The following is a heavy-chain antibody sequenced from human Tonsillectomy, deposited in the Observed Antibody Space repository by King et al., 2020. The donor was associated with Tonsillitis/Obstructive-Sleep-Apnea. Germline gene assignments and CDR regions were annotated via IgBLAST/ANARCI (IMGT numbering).Heavy chain of an antibody. V-gene: IGHV3-30*04. D-gene: IGHD2-2*01. CDR3: ASYRWDIVVVPAAPFDY. Sequence: VQLVESGGGVVQPGRSLRLSCAASGFTFSSYSMHWVRQAPGKGLEWVAVISYDGGNKYYADSVKGRFTISRDNSKDTLYLQMNNLRAEDTAVYYCASYRWDIVVVPAAPFDYWGRGPLVPVSS. CDR1: GFTFSSYS. J-gene: IGHJ4*02. CDR2: ISYDGGNK.